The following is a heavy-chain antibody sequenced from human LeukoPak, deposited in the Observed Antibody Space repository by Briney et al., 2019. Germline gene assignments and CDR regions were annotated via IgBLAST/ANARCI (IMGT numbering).Heavy chain of an antibody. V-gene: IGHV3-7*01. J-gene: IGHJ3*02. Sequence: GGSLRLSCAASGFFFSNYWMSWVRQAQGKRLEWLANINLDGNGRFYVDSVKGRFTISRDNNKKSVYLQMNSLRAEDTAVYYCARDTDDFQGLDIWGQGTRVTVSS. D-gene: IGHD3-3*01. CDR1: GFFFSNYW. CDR3: ARDTDDFQGLDI. CDR2: INLDGNGR.